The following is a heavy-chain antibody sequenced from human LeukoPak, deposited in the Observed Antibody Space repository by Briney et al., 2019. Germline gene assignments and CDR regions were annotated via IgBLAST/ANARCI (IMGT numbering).Heavy chain of an antibody. V-gene: IGHV4-38-2*02. CDR2: IYHSGST. J-gene: IGHJ4*02. CDR1: GYSISSGYY. D-gene: IGHD3-9*01. Sequence: SETLSLTCAVSGYSISSGYYWGWSRQPPGKGLEWIGRIYHSGSTYYNPSLTSRVTISVDTSKNQFSLKLSSVTAADTAVYYCARDARELRYFDWLFYFDYWGQGTLVTVSS. CDR3: ARDARELRYFDWLFYFDY.